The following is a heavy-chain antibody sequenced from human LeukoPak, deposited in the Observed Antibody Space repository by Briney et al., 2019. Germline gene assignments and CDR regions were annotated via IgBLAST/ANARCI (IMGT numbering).Heavy chain of an antibody. CDR3: AREGIAAAVGSFDY. Sequence: SETLSLTCAVSGGSFSGYYWSWIRQPPGKGLEWIGEINHSGSTTYNPSLKSRVTISVDTSKNQISLKLSSVTTADTAVYYCAREGIAAAVGSFDYWGQGTLVTVSS. CDR1: GGSFSGYY. V-gene: IGHV4-34*01. CDR2: INHSGST. J-gene: IGHJ4*02. D-gene: IGHD6-13*01.